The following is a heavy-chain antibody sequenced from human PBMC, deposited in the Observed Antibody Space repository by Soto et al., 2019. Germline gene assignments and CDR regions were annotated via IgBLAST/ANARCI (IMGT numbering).Heavy chain of an antibody. J-gene: IGHJ6*03. D-gene: IGHD6-13*01. Sequence: SETLSLTCTVSGGSISSGGYYWSWIRQHPGKGLEWIGYIYYSGSTYYNPSLKSRVTISVDTSKNQFSLKLSSVTAADTAVYYCARARSSSLPYYYYYDMDVWGKGTTVTVSS. V-gene: IGHV4-31*03. CDR1: GGSISSGGYY. CDR2: IYYSGST. CDR3: ARARSSSLPYYYYYDMDV.